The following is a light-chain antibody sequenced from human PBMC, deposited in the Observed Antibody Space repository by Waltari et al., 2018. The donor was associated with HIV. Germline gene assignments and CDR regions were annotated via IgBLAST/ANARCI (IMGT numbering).Light chain of an antibody. CDR3: AAWDDRLGGAWV. CDR2: INA. CDR1: TSNIGSNP. V-gene: IGLV1-44*01. Sequence: QSVLTQPPSASGTPGQRVSISCSGSTSNIGSNPVNWYQQLPGTAPKLLIYINAQRPSGVPDRFSGSKSGTSASLAINGLQSEDGADYYCAAWDDRLGGAWVFGGGTKLTVL. J-gene: IGLJ3*02.